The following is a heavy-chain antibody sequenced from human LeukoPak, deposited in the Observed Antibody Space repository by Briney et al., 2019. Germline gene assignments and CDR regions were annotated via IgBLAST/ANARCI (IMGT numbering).Heavy chain of an antibody. D-gene: IGHD5-12*01. CDR1: GFTFSSYG. V-gene: IGHV3-30*18. CDR2: ISYDGSNK. CDR3: AKDRGYSGYDWPYYYGMDV. Sequence: GGSLRLSCAASGFTFSSYGMHWVRQAPGKGLEWVAVISYDGSNKYYADSVKGRFTISRDNSKNTLYLQMNSLRAEDTAVYYCAKDRGYSGYDWPYYYGMDVWGQGTTVTVSS. J-gene: IGHJ6*02.